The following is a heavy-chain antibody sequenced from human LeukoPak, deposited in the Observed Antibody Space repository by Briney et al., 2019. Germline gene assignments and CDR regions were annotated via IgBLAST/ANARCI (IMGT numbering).Heavy chain of an antibody. D-gene: IGHD1-26*01. Sequence: PSETLSLTCTVSGISITSYFWSWIRQPPGKGLEWVGLIHYSGSTTYNPSLKSRVTITIGTSKNQFSLHLSSVTAADTAVYYCARDIREVGESHYFDYWGQGILVTVTS. CDR3: ARDIREVGESHYFDY. CDR1: GISITSYF. V-gene: IGHV4-59*01. CDR2: IHYSGST. J-gene: IGHJ4*02.